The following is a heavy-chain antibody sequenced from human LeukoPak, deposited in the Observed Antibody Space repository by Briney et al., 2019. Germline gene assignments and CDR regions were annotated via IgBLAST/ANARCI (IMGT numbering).Heavy chain of an antibody. J-gene: IGHJ4*02. D-gene: IGHD6-6*01. CDR1: GFTFSSYA. Sequence: GGSLRLSCAASGFTFSSYAMSWVRQAPGKGLEWVSAISGSGGSTYYADSVKGRFTISRDNSKNTLYLQMNSLRAEDTAVYYCAKARRGGRRSYSSSSFDYWGQGTLATVSS. CDR3: AKARRGGRRSYSSSSFDY. V-gene: IGHV3-23*01. CDR2: ISGSGGST.